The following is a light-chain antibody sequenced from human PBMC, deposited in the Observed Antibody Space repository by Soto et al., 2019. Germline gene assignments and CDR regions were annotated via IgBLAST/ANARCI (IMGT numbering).Light chain of an antibody. Sequence: EIVLTQSPGTLTLSPGERATLSCRASQSLSSNNLAWYQQRPGQAPRLLIYAAASRAAGVPDRFSGSGSGTDFTLTISRLEPEDFAVYYCQQYGSSPSFGQGTKVDIK. J-gene: IGKJ1*01. CDR2: AAA. CDR3: QQYGSSPS. V-gene: IGKV3-20*01. CDR1: QSLSSNN.